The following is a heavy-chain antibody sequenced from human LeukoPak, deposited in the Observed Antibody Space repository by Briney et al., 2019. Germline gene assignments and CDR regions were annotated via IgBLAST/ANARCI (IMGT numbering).Heavy chain of an antibody. J-gene: IGHJ4*02. D-gene: IGHD3-10*01. CDR3: ARERVLLWFGDRSGLDY. Sequence: ASVKVSCKASGYTFTGYYMHWVRQAPGQGLEWMGWINTNTGNPTYAQGFTGRFVFSLDTSVSTAYLQISSLKAEDTAVYYCARERVLLWFGDRSGLDYWGQGTLVTVSS. CDR1: GYTFTGYY. V-gene: IGHV7-4-1*02. CDR2: INTNTGNP.